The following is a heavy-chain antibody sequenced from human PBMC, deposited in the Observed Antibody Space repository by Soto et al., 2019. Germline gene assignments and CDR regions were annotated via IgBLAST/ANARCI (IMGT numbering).Heavy chain of an antibody. J-gene: IGHJ6*04. D-gene: IGHD2-15*01. CDR2: IQSGGPT. V-gene: IGHV3-66*01. CDR3: ARDDVLCDGGRCYRVPLDC. CDR1: GFTVSSKY. Sequence: PGGSLRLSCAASGFTVSSKYMSWVRQAPGKGLEWVSLIQSGGPTYYADSVKGRFTISRDTSENTVHLQMDSLRAEDTAVYYCARDDVLCDGGRCYRVPLDCSGKGTMVTVAS.